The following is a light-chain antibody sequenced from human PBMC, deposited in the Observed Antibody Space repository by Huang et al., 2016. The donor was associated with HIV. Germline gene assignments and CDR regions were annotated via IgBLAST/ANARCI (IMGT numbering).Light chain of an antibody. J-gene: IGKJ1*01. V-gene: IGKV3-15*01. CDR3: QQYNTWPPWA. Sequence: EVLMTQSPDILSVSPGDRATFSCRASQNVGSNLAWYQQRPGQAPRLRIYAASTRAAGGPARFSGGGSGTEFTLTISRLQSEDFATYYCQQYNTWPPWAFGQGTTVEI. CDR1: QNVGSN. CDR2: AAS.